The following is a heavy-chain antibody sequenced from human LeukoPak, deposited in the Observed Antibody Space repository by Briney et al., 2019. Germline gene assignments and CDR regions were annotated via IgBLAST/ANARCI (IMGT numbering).Heavy chain of an antibody. D-gene: IGHD6-19*01. CDR2: ISDSGGNT. Sequence: GGSLRLSCAASGFTFSSYAMSWVRQAPGKGLEWVSGISDSGGNTYYAASVKGRFTISRDNSKTTLYLQVNSLRGEDTAVYYCAKYLPGGAVSGAFDYWGQGTLVTVSS. J-gene: IGHJ4*02. CDR1: GFTFSSYA. V-gene: IGHV3-23*01. CDR3: AKYLPGGAVSGAFDY.